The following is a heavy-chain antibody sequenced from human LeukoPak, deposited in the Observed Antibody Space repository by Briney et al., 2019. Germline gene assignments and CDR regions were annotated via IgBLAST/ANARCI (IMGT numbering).Heavy chain of an antibody. D-gene: IGHD3-3*01. CDR3: AREYDFWSGLDY. CDR2: IYTSGST. V-gene: IGHV4-61*02. J-gene: IGHJ4*02. Sequence: PSETLSLTCTVSGGSISSGSYYWSWIRQPAGKGLEWIGRIYTSGSTNYNPSLKSRFTISVDTSKNQFSLKLSSVTAADTAVYYCAREYDFWSGLDYWGQGTLVTVSS. CDR1: GGSISSGSYY.